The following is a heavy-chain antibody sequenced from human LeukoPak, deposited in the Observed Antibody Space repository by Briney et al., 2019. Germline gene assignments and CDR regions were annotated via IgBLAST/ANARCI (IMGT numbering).Heavy chain of an antibody. CDR2: IYYSGST. J-gene: IGHJ4*02. CDR1: GGSISSYY. V-gene: IGHV4-59*01. Sequence: SETLSLTCTVPGGSISSYYWSWIRQPPGKGLEWIGYIYYSGSTNYNPSLKSRVTISVDTSKNQFSLKLSSVTAADTAVYYCASVDSSGWFDYWGQGTLVTVSS. CDR3: ASVDSSGWFDY. D-gene: IGHD6-19*01.